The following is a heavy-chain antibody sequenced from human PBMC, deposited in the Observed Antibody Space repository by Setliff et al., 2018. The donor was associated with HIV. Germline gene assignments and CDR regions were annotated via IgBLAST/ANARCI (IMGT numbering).Heavy chain of an antibody. J-gene: IGHJ5*02. Sequence: NPSETLSLTCTVSGDSITSNDDYWGWIRQPPGKGLEWIGIIHYNGRAYYDPSLKSRVSISVDSSQTHFSLRLRSVTASDSAVYYCARYRSKLDWFAPWGQGALVTAPQ. CDR2: IHYNGRA. CDR1: GDSITSNDDY. V-gene: IGHV4-39*02. D-gene: IGHD1-26*01. CDR3: ARYRSKLDWFAP.